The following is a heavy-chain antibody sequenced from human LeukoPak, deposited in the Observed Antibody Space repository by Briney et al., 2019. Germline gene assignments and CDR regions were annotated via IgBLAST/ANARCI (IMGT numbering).Heavy chain of an antibody. V-gene: IGHV3-7*01. CDR3: ATLDRRSSTSCYEGFDP. CDR2: TKRDGSEK. J-gene: IGHJ5*02. CDR1: GFTFSSYW. D-gene: IGHD2-2*01. Sequence: GGSLRLTCAASGFTFSSYWMSWVRQAPGKGLEWLANTKRDGSEKYYVDSVKGRFTISRDNSKNSLYLQMNSLRAEDTAVYYCATLDRRSSTSCYEGFDPWGQGTLVTVSS.